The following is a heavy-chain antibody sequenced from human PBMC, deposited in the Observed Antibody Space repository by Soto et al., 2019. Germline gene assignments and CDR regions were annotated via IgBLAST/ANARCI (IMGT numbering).Heavy chain of an antibody. J-gene: IGHJ5*02. CDR1: GFTFSSYA. CDR3: AKDRSTYYLVPPFDP. D-gene: IGHD3-10*01. V-gene: IGHV3-23*01. CDR2: ISGSGGST. Sequence: EVQLLESGGGLVQPGGSLRLSCAASGFTFSSYAMSWVRQAPGKGLEWVSAISGSGGSTYYADSVKGRFTISRDNSKNSRYLQMNSLRAEDTAVYYCAKDRSTYYLVPPFDPWGQGTLVTVSS.